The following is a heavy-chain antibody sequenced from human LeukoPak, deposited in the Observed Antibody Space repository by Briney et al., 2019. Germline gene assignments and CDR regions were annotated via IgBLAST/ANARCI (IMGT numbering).Heavy chain of an antibody. CDR3: AREDSGTSIDY. CDR1: GGSITSYY. J-gene: IGHJ4*01. V-gene: IGHV4-59*01. D-gene: IGHD1-26*01. Sequence: KTSETLSLTCTVSGGSITSYYYTWIRQPPGKGLEWIGYIYYSGNTNYNPSLKSRVTMSLDTSKNQFSLRLTSVTAADTAVYYCAREDSGTSIDYWGQGTLVTVSS. CDR2: IYYSGNT.